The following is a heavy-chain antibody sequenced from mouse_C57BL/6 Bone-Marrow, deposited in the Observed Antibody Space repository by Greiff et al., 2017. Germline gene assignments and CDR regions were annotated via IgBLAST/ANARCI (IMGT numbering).Heavy chain of an antibody. CDR2: IDPEDGET. J-gene: IGHJ2*01. Sequence: EVQLQQSGAELVKPGASVKLSCTASGFNIKDYYMHWVKQRPEQGLEWIGRIDPEDGETKNAPKFQGKATITADTSSNTAYLQLSSLTSEDTAVYYCARGGYGSSYDFDYWGQGTTLTVSS. CDR3: ARGGYGSSYDFDY. D-gene: IGHD1-1*01. V-gene: IGHV14-2*01. CDR1: GFNIKDYY.